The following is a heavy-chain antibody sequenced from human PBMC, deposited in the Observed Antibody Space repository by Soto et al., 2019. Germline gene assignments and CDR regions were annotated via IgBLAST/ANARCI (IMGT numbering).Heavy chain of an antibody. CDR2: ISYDGSNK. J-gene: IGHJ4*02. V-gene: IGHV3-30*14. Sequence: GGSLRLSCAASGFTFSSYAMHWVRQAPGKGLELVAVISYDGSNKYYADSVKGRFTISRDNSKNTLYLQMNSLRAEDTAVYYCARARGSSGYYDYWGQGTLVTVSS. CDR3: ARARGSSGYYDY. D-gene: IGHD3-22*01. CDR1: GFTFSSYA.